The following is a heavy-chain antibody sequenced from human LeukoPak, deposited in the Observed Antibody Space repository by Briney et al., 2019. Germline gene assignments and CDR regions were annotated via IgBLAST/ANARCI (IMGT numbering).Heavy chain of an antibody. CDR3: AKGLGYCSGGSCYSTDY. J-gene: IGHJ4*02. CDR2: ISYDGSNK. CDR1: DFTFSSYG. D-gene: IGHD2-15*01. Sequence: GRYMRLSFVASDFTFSSYGINGVRKAPDKWLEREAAISYDGSNKYNADSVKGRFTISRDNSKNTLYLQMNSLRAEDTAVYYCAKGLGYCSGGSCYSTDYWGQGTLVTVSS. V-gene: IGHV3-30*18.